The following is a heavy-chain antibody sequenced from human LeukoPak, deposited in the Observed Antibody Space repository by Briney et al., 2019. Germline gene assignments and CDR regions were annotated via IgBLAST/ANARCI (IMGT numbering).Heavy chain of an antibody. D-gene: IGHD3-16*01. J-gene: IGHJ4*02. Sequence: GGSLRLSCAVSGFTASSNYMNWVRQAPGKGLEWVSIIYDNNSTYYADSVKGRFTISRGNSKNTLYLQMNSLRAEDTAVYYCARRLDYSAGTFDYWGQGTLVTVSS. CDR1: GFTASSNY. V-gene: IGHV3-53*01. CDR3: ARRLDYSAGTFDY. CDR2: IYDNNST.